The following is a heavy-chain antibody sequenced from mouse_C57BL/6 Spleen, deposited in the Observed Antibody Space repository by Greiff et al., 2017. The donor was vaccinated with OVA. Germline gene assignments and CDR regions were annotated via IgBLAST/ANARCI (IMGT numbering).Heavy chain of an antibody. J-gene: IGHJ1*03. V-gene: IGHV1-15*01. CDR1: GYTFTDYE. D-gene: IGHD1-1*01. CDR3: TRSTLRYCDV. Sequence: QVHVKQSGAELVRPGASVTLSCKASGYTFTDYEMHWVKQTPVHGLEWIGAIDPETGGTAYNQKFKGKAILTADKSSSTAYMELRSLTSEDSAVYYCTRSTLRYCDVWGTGTTVTVSS. CDR2: IDPETGGT.